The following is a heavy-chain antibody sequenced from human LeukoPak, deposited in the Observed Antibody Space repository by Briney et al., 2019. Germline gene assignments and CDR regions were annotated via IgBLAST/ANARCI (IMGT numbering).Heavy chain of an antibody. D-gene: IGHD2-15*01. CDR1: GGSISRYY. CDR2: INHSGNT. Sequence: SETLSLTCTVSGGSISRYYWSWIRQPPGKGLEWIGEINHSGNTKYNPSLKSRVTISVDTSKSQFSLKLSSVTAADTAVYYCARVPYCSGGSCNYYYYYGMDVWGQGITVTVSS. J-gene: IGHJ6*02. V-gene: IGHV4-34*01. CDR3: ARVPYCSGGSCNYYYYYGMDV.